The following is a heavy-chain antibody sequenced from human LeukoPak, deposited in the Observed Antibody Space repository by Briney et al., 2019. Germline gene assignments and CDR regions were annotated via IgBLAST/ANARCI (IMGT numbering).Heavy chain of an antibody. V-gene: IGHV3-30*18. CDR1: GFTFSSYG. Sequence: GGSLRLSCAASGFTFSSYGMHWVRQAPGKGLEWVAVISYDGSNKYYADSVKGRFTISRDNSKNTLYLQMNSLRAEDTAVYYCAKGRYYDILTGPEHFDYWGQGTLVTVSS. CDR3: AKGRYYDILTGPEHFDY. D-gene: IGHD3-9*01. CDR2: ISYDGSNK. J-gene: IGHJ4*02.